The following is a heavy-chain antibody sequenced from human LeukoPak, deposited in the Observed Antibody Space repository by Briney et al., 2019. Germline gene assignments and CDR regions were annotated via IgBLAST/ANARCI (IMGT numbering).Heavy chain of an antibody. CDR2: INPNSGGT. J-gene: IGHJ4*02. CDR3: ARRYCSNISCQLGFDY. V-gene: IGHV1-2*02. CDR1: GYTFTDYY. D-gene: IGHD2-2*01. Sequence: ASVKVSCKASGYTFTDYYMHWVRQAPGQGLEWMGWINPNSGGTNSAQKFQGRVTMTTDTSTSTVYMELRSLKSEDAAVYYCARRYCSNISCQLGFDYWGQGTLATVSP.